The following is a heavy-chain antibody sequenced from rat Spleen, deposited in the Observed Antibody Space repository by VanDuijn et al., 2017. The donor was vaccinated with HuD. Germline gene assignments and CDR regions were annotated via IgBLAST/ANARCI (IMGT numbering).Heavy chain of an antibody. V-gene: IGHV2-1*01. D-gene: IGHD3-2*01. Sequence: QVQLKESGPGLVQPSQTLSLTCTVSGFSLTSNSVNWVRQPPGKGLEWMGAIWSGGNTNYNSALKSRLSISRDTSKSQVYLKMNSLQTEDTAIYFCTRSHPGVMDAWGQGASVTVSS. CDR3: TRSHPGVMDA. CDR1: GFSLTSNS. J-gene: IGHJ4*01. CDR2: IWSGGNT.